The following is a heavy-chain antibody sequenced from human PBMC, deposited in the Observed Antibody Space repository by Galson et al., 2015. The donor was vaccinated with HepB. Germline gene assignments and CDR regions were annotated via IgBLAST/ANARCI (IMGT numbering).Heavy chain of an antibody. Sequence: SLRLSCAASGFAFDTHAMSWVRQAPGRGLEWVAVLWHDGINKYYADSVKGRFTVSRDTSENILFLQMNSLGPEDTAVYYCARNLGRVTAIPFFWGQGTLVTVSS. D-gene: IGHD2-21*02. J-gene: IGHJ4*02. CDR3: ARNLGRVTAIPFF. CDR1: GFAFDTHA. V-gene: IGHV3-33*08. CDR2: LWHDGINK.